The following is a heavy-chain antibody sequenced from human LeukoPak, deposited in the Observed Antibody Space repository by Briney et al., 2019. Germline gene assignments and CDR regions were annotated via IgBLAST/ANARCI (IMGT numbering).Heavy chain of an antibody. D-gene: IGHD1-1*01. CDR3: ARSAAGTYY. CDR1: GFTFSRYS. V-gene: IGHV3-21*01. CDR2: ISSSSSYK. Sequence: PGESLRLSCSASGFTFSRYSMNCVRHAPRKGLEWVSSISSSSSYKYYTDSMKGRFTIFRDKAKNSLYLQMNSLRAEDTAVYYCARSAAGTYYWGQGTLVTVSS. J-gene: IGHJ4*02.